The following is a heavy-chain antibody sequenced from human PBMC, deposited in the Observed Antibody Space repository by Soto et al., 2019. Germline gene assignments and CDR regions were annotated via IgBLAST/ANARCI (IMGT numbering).Heavy chain of an antibody. CDR3: ARGLPDFSSGDDAFDF. J-gene: IGHJ3*01. CDR1: GGSISGYY. V-gene: IGHV4-59*01. CDR2: IYYSGST. D-gene: IGHD3-10*01. Sequence: QVQLQESGPGLVKPSETLSLTCTVSGGSISGYYWSWFRQPPRKGLEWIGYIYYSGSTNYNPSLKSRLTISVETSKSQFSLNLSSVTAADTAMYYCARGLPDFSSGDDAFDFWGQGTMVIVST.